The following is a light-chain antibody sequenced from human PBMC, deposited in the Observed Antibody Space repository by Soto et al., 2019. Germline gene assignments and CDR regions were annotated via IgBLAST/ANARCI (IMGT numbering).Light chain of an antibody. V-gene: IGKV3D-20*01. CDR1: QSVSSSY. CDR2: DAS. Sequence: EIVLTQSPATLSLSPGERATLSCGASQSVSSSYLAWYQQKPGLAPRLLIYDASSRATGIPDRFSGGGCGTDFTLPISRLEPEDFAVYYCQKYGSPPNIFGGGTKGDTK. CDR3: QKYGSPPNI. J-gene: IGKJ4*01.